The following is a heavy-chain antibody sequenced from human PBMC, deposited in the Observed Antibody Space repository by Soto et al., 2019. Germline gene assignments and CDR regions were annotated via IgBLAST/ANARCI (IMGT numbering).Heavy chain of an antibody. CDR3: ARVRSYNSGWYPAP. D-gene: IGHD6-19*01. CDR1: GGSVRSGSDY. Sequence: SETLSLTCTVSGGSVRSGSDYWSWIRQPPGKGLEWIGYIYYTGGTNYNPSLSSRVTISVDTSKNQFPLKLSSMTAADTAVYYCARVRSYNSGWYPAPWGQGTLVTVSS. J-gene: IGHJ5*02. V-gene: IGHV4-61*01. CDR2: IYYTGGT.